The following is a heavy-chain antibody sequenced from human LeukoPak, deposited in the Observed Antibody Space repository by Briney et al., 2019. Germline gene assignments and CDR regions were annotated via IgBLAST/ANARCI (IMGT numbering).Heavy chain of an antibody. CDR3: AGGTLSSGWYYFDY. V-gene: IGHV4-59*01. CDR2: IYYSGST. D-gene: IGHD6-19*01. J-gene: IGHJ4*02. Sequence: SETLSLTCTVSGGSISSYYWSWIRQPPGKGLEWIGYIYYSGSTNYNPSLKSRVTISVDTSKNQFSLKLSSVTAPDTAVYYCAGGTLSSGWYYFDYWGQGTLVTVSS. CDR1: GGSISSYY.